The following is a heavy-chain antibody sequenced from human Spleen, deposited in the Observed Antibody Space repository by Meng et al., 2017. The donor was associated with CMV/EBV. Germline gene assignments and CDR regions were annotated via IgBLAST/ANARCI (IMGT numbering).Heavy chain of an antibody. CDR1: GYTFTYYY. J-gene: IGHJ4*02. CDR3: ARGRIGGGNDY. Sequence: ASVKVSCKSSGYTFTYYYVHWVRQAPGQGLQWMGWINTNSGGTTYSQKFQGRVTMTRDTSTGTVYMGLSSLRSDDTALYYCARGRIGGGNDYWGQGSLVTSPQ. D-gene: IGHD2-21*01. V-gene: IGHV1-2*02. CDR2: INTNSGGT.